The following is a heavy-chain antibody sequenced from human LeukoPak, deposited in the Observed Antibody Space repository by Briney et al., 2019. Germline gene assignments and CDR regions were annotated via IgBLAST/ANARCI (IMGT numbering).Heavy chain of an antibody. D-gene: IGHD6-13*01. J-gene: IGHJ4*02. Sequence: GGSLRLSCAASGFTFSSYGMHWVRQAPGKGLEWVAVISYDGSNKYYADSVKGRFTISRDNSKNTLYLQMNSLRAEDTAVYYCAKIRPPARIAAAFFDYWGQGTLVTVSS. CDR2: ISYDGSNK. CDR1: GFTFSSYG. V-gene: IGHV3-30*18. CDR3: AKIRPPARIAAAFFDY.